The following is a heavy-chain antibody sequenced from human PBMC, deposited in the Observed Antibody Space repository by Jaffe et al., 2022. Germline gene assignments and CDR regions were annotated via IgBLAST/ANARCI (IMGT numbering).Heavy chain of an antibody. D-gene: IGHD3-22*01. J-gene: IGHJ4*02. CDR3: ARDLATYYYDSSGYYQPDYFDY. CDR2: ISSSGSTI. CDR1: GFTFSSYE. Sequence: EVQLVESGGGLVQPGGSLRLSCAASGFTFSSYEMNWVRQAPGKGLEWVSYISSSGSTIYYADSVKGRFTISRDNAKNSLYLQMNSLRAEDTAVYYCARDLATYYYDSSGYYQPDYFDYWGQGTLVTVSS. V-gene: IGHV3-48*03.